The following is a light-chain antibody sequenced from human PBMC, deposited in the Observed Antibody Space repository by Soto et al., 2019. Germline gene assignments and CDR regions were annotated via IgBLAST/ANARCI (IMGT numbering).Light chain of an antibody. CDR2: WAS. CDR1: QSVLYSSNNKNY. Sequence: VMTQSPDSLAVSLGGRATITCKSSQSVLYSSNNKNYLAWYQQKPGQPPKLLIYWASTRESGVPDRFSGSGSGTDFTLTISSLQAEDVAVYYCQQYYSTPLTFGGGTKVEIK. J-gene: IGKJ4*01. CDR3: QQYYSTPLT. V-gene: IGKV4-1*01.